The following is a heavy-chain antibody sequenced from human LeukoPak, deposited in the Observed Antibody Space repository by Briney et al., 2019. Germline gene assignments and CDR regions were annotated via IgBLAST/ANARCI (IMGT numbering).Heavy chain of an antibody. CDR1: GFTFSSFS. V-gene: IGHV3-21*01. CDR3: ARGRYNYGYIYDY. Sequence: GGSLRLSCAASGFTFSSFSMSWVRQAPGKGLEWVSYISSSSIYIYYADSVKGRFTISRDNAKNSLYLQMNSLRAEDTAVYYCARGRYNYGYIYDYWGQGTLVTVSS. D-gene: IGHD5-18*01. CDR2: ISSSSIYI. J-gene: IGHJ4*02.